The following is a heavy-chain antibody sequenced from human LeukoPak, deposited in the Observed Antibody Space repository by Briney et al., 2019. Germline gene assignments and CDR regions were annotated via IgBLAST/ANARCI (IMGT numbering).Heavy chain of an antibody. CDR2: IKQDGSEK. CDR1: GFTVSSYW. Sequence: GGSLRLSCAASGFTVSSYWMSWVRQAPGKGLEWVANIKQDGSEKYYVDSVKGRFTISRDNAKNSLYLQMNSLRAEDTAVYYCARDQWLVQGYYYYYYMDVWGKGTTVTISS. CDR3: ARDQWLVQGYYYYYYMDV. V-gene: IGHV3-7*01. D-gene: IGHD6-19*01. J-gene: IGHJ6*03.